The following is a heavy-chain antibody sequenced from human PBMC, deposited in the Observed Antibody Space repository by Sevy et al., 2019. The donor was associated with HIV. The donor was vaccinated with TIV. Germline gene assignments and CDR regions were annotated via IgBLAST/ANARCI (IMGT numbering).Heavy chain of an antibody. V-gene: IGHV3-11*01. CDR1: GFTFSDYY. CDR3: AREAGSGSYYQQIDYYYGMDV. Sequence: GGSLRLSCAASGFTFSDYYMSWIRQAPGKGLEWVSYISSSGSTIYYADSVKGRFTISRDNAKNSLYLQMNSLRAEDTAVYYWAREAGSGSYYQQIDYYYGMDVWGQGTTVTVSS. D-gene: IGHD3-10*01. CDR2: ISSSGSTI. J-gene: IGHJ6*02.